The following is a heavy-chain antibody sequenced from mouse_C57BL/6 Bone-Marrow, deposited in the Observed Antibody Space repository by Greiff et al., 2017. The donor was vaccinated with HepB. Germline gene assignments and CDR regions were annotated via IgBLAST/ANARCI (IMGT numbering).Heavy chain of an antibody. D-gene: IGHD2-4*01. CDR1: GFSFNTYA. J-gene: IGHJ3*01. CDR2: IRSKSNNYAT. V-gene: IGHV10-1*01. CDR3: VRHGDDYAAWFAY. Sequence: EVKLVESGGGLVQPKGSLKLSCAASGFSFNTYAMNWVRQAPGKGLEWVARIRSKSNNYATYYADSVKDRFTISRDDSESMLYLQMNNLKTEDTAMYYCVRHGDDYAAWFAYWGQGTLVTVSA.